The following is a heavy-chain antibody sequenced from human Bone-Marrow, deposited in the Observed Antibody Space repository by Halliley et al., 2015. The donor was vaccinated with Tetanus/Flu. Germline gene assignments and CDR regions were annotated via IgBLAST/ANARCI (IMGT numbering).Heavy chain of an antibody. D-gene: IGHD3-22*01. Sequence: WIRQSPGKGLEWVSVISDSADTIDHADSVKGRFTISRDNSKNTLYLQMNNLRVEDTAVYYCAKDGPYDSRERRAPDAFDFWGQGTMVTVSS. CDR3: AKDGPYDSRERRAPDAFDF. V-gene: IGHV3-23*01. J-gene: IGHJ3*01. CDR2: ISDSADTI.